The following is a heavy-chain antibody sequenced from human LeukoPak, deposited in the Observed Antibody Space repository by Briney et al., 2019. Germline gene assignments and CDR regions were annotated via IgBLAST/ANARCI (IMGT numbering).Heavy chain of an antibody. D-gene: IGHD6-13*01. CDR2: ISYDGSNQ. J-gene: IGHJ4*02. CDR3: AKRMGPSIAATDLDY. Sequence: GGSLRLSCAASGFTFSSYGMNWVRQAPGKGLEWVAVISYDGSNQYYADSVKGRFTISRDNSKNTLHLQMNSLRAEDTAVYYCAKRMGPSIAATDLDYWGQGTLVTVSS. CDR1: GFTFSSYG. V-gene: IGHV3-30*18.